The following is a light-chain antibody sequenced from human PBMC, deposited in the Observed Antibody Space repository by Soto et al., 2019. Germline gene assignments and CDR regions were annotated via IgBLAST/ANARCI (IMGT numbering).Light chain of an antibody. V-gene: IGKV1-5*03. CDR1: QRINNW. J-gene: IGKJ5*01. CDR2: QAS. CDR3: QQSYSTPIT. Sequence: DIQMTQSPSTLAASAGDRVTITCRASQRINNWLAWYQQKPGKAPKLLIYQASNLESGVPSRFSGSGSGTDFTLTISSLQPEDFATYYCQQSYSTPITFGQGTRLEIK.